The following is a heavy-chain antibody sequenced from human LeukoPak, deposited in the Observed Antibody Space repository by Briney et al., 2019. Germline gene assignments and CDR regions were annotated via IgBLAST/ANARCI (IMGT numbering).Heavy chain of an antibody. J-gene: IGHJ4*02. V-gene: IGHV3-7*01. D-gene: IGHD5-24*01. Sequence: GGSLRLSCSASGFTFSTYWMSWVRQAPGKGLEWVANMKRDGSEIYYVDSVKGRFTISRDNAKNSLFLQMNSLRAEDTAVYYCARDRDGYNSIAAAFDYWGQGTLVTVSS. CDR2: MKRDGSEI. CDR1: GFTFSTYW. CDR3: ARDRDGYNSIAAAFDY.